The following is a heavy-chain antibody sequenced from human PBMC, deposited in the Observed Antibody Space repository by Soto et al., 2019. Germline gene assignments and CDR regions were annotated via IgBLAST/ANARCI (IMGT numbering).Heavy chain of an antibody. Sequence: GSLRLSCAAPGFTFSSYGLHWVRQAPGKGLEWVAVISYDGSNKYYADSVKGRFTISRDNSKNTLYLQMNSLRAEDTAVYYCAKASDVVVVAATHYFDYWGQGTLVTVSS. J-gene: IGHJ4*02. CDR3: AKASDVVVVAATHYFDY. CDR1: GFTFSSYG. CDR2: ISYDGSNK. V-gene: IGHV3-30*18. D-gene: IGHD2-15*01.